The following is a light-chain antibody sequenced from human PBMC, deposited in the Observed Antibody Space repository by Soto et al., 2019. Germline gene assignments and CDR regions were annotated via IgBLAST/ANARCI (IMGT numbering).Light chain of an antibody. Sequence: EIVLTQSPATRSLSPGERATGSCRASQSVINYLAWYQQKPGQAPRLLIYDTSNRATGIPARFSGSGSGTDFTLIISSLEPEDFAVYYCQQRGNCPLTFCGGTKVDIK. CDR3: QQRGNCPLT. CDR1: QSVINY. CDR2: DTS. J-gene: IGKJ4*01. V-gene: IGKV3-11*01.